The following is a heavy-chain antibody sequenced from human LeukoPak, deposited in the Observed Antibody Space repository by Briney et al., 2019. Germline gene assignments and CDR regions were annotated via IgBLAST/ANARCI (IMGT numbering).Heavy chain of an antibody. CDR2: ISGSGGST. CDR3: AKVPAAYCSSTSCYLDY. D-gene: IGHD2-2*01. V-gene: IGHV3-23*01. CDR1: GFTFSSYA. J-gene: IGHJ4*02. Sequence: GSLRPSCAASGFTFSSYAMNWVRQAPGKGLEWVSAISGSGGSTYYADSVKGRFTISRDNSKNTLYLQMNSLRAEDTAVYYCAKVPAAYCSSTSCYLDYWGQGTLVTVSS.